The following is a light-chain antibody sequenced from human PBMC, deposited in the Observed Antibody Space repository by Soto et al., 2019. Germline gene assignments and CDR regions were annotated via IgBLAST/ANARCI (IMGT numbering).Light chain of an antibody. J-gene: IGKJ3*01. Sequence: EIVLTQSPATLSLSPGERATLSFRASQNVSSYLAWYQQKPGQAPRLLIYDASNRATGIPARFSGSGSGIDFTLTISSLEPEDFAVYYCQQRSNWPLTFGPGTKVDIK. CDR1: QNVSSY. V-gene: IGKV3-11*01. CDR3: QQRSNWPLT. CDR2: DAS.